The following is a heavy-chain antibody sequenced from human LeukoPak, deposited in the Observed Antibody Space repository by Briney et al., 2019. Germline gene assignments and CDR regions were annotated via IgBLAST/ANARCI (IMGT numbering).Heavy chain of an antibody. CDR2: IYHNGNT. Sequence: PSETLSLTCAVSGGSISSGDYSWNWIRQPPGKVLEWIGYIYHNGNTYYNPSLKSRLTISLDRSENQFSLHLSSVTAADTAVYYCARLVGPYYSSGYYYADYWGQGTLVTVSS. V-gene: IGHV4-30-2*01. J-gene: IGHJ4*02. CDR3: ARLVGPYYSSGYYYADY. CDR1: GGSISSGDYS. D-gene: IGHD3-22*01.